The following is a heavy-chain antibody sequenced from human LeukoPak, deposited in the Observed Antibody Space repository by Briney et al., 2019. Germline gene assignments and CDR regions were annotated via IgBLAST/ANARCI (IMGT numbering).Heavy chain of an antibody. V-gene: IGHV4-39*07. Sequence: SETLSLTCTVSGGSISSSSYYWGWIRQPPGKGLEWIGSIYYSGSTYYNPSLKSRVTISVDTSKNQFSLKLSSVTAADTAVYYCARDPKGIAVAGTFGYWGQGTLVTVSS. J-gene: IGHJ4*02. CDR2: IYYSGST. CDR3: ARDPKGIAVAGTFGY. CDR1: GGSISSSSYY. D-gene: IGHD6-19*01.